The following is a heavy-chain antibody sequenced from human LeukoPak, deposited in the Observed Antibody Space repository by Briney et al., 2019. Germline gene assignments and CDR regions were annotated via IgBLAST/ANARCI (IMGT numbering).Heavy chain of an antibody. D-gene: IGHD2-15*01. Sequence: GGSLRLSCAASGFTFSSYGMSWVRQAPGKGLEWVSGIRDSGSSTYYADSVKGRFTISRDNSKNTMYLQMNSLRAEDTAVYYCAKMVAWVDYWGQGTLVTVSS. CDR3: AKMVAWVDY. V-gene: IGHV3-23*01. J-gene: IGHJ4*02. CDR1: GFTFSSYG. CDR2: IRDSGSST.